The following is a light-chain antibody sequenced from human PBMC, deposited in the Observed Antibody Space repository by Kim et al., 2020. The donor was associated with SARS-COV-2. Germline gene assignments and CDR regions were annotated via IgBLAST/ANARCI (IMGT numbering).Light chain of an antibody. CDR2: AAS. J-gene: IGKJ2*01. Sequence: SASVGDRVTITCRASQSISSYLNWYQQKPGKAPKLLIYAASSLQSGVPSRFSGSGPGTDFTLTISSLQPEDFATYYCQQSYSTPYTFGQGTKLEI. V-gene: IGKV1-39*01. CDR1: QSISSY. CDR3: QQSYSTPYT.